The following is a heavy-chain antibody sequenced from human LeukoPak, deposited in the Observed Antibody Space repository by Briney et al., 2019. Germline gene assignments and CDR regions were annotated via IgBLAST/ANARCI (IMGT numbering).Heavy chain of an antibody. V-gene: IGHV3-48*01. CDR3: ARDHGGYYDSSGHDY. D-gene: IGHD3-22*01. CDR1: GFTFSSYS. CDR2: ISSSSSTI. J-gene: IGHJ4*02. Sequence: PGGSLGLSCAASGFTFSSYSMNWVRQAPGKGLEWVSYISSSSSTIYYADSVKGRFTISRDNAKNSLYLQMNSLRAEDTAVYYCARDHGGYYDSSGHDYWGQGTLVTVSS.